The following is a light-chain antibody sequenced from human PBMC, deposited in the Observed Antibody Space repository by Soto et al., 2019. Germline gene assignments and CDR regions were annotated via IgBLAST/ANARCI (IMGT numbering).Light chain of an antibody. J-gene: IGKJ1*01. CDR2: AAS. CDR1: QGTSSW. CDR3: QQRSNLPPWR. V-gene: IGKV1-12*01. Sequence: DIQMTQSQSSLSPSLGDIVTITCRASQGTSSWLAWYQQKPGKVPKRLIYAASSLQSGGPSRFSGSGSGTDFTLTISSLEPEDFAVYDCQQRSNLPPWRFGHGTIVDI.